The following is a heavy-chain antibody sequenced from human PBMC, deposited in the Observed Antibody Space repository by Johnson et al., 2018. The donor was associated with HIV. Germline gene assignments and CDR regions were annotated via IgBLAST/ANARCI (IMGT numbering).Heavy chain of an antibody. Sequence: QVHLVESGGGVVQPGRSLRLSCAASVFTFRSYAMHWVRQAPGKGLEWVAVISYDGSNKYYADSVKGRFTISRDNSKNTLYLQMNSLRAEDTAVYYCAKMSRGRQDAFDIWGQGAMVSVSA. V-gene: IGHV3-30-3*02. CDR1: VFTFRSYA. CDR3: AKMSRGRQDAFDI. J-gene: IGHJ3*02. D-gene: IGHD3-16*01. CDR2: ISYDGSNK.